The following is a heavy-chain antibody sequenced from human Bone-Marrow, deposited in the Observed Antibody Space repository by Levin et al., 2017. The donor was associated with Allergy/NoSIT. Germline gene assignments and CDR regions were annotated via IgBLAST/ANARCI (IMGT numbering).Heavy chain of an antibody. CDR3: ARIRGAVAGKGSIDY. D-gene: IGHD6-19*01. V-gene: IGHV2-70*11. CDR2: IDWDGDT. CDR1: GFSLTTSEMC. Sequence: GSGPTLVKPTQTLTLTCTFSGFSLTTSEMCVTWIRQPPGKALEWLARIDWDGDTYYSTSLKTRLTVSKDTSKNQVVLTMSDMDPVDTATYYCARIRGAVAGKGSIDYWGQGTLVTVSS. J-gene: IGHJ4*02.